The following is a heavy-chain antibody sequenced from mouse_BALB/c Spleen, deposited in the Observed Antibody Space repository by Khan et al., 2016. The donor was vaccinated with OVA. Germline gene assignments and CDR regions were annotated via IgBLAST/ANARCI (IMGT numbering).Heavy chain of an antibody. CDR2: INPSNGYT. J-gene: IGHJ3*01. Sequence: QVHVKQSGAELARPGASVKMSCKASGYTFTSYTIHWLKKRPGQGLDWIGYINPSNGYTNYNQKFKDKATLTTDKSSTTAYLQLSSLTSDNSEVDNCVRDGADSRSDGWFADWGQGTLVTASA. CDR3: VRDGADSRSDGWFAD. D-gene: IGHD1-1*01. CDR1: GYTFTSYT. V-gene: IGHV1-4*01.